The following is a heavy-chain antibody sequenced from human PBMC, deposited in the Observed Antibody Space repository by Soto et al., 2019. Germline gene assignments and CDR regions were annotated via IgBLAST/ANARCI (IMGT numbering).Heavy chain of an antibody. D-gene: IGHD3-16*01. J-gene: IGHJ4*02. CDR1: GFTLSNYS. CDR3: ASDLTPQLWLNYFDF. V-gene: IGHV3-21*06. CDR2: ISSRSSYI. Sequence: PAGSLRLSCVGSGFTLSNYSMNWVRQAPGKGLERVSSISSRSSYIYYADSVNDRFTISTDNAKNSLYFQMNSLRAEDTAVYLCASDLTPQLWLNYFDFWGQGAMVTVSS.